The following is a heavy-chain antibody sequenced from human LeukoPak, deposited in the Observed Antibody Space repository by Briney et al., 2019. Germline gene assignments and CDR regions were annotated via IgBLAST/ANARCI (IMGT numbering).Heavy chain of an antibody. Sequence: ESGPTLVKPTQTLTLTCTFSGFSLSTSRVGVGWIRQPPGKALEWLALIYWNDATRYGPSLKTRLTIIKDTSQNQVVLTMTNMDPVETATYYCALYDHDGGWLDPWGQGILVTVSS. D-gene: IGHD2-8*01. CDR2: IYWNDAT. V-gene: IGHV2-5*01. J-gene: IGHJ5*02. CDR3: ALYDHDGGWLDP. CDR1: GFSLSTSRVG.